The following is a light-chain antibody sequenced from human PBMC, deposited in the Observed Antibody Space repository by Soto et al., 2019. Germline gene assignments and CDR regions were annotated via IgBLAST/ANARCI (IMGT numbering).Light chain of an antibody. CDR2: QDS. V-gene: IGLV3-1*01. J-gene: IGLJ2*01. CDR1: KLGDKY. Sequence: SYELTQPPSVSVSPGQTASITCSGDKLGDKYACWYQQKPGQSPVLVIYQDSKRPSGIPERFSGSISGNTATLTISGTQAMDEADNYCQAWDSSTVVFGGGTKRTAL. CDR3: QAWDSSTVV.